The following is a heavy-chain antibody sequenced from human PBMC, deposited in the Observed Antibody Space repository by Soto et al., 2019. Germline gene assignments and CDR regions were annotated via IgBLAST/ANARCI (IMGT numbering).Heavy chain of an antibody. CDR1: GGTFSSYT. CDR2: IIPILGIA. CDR3: ATGSLVGDYLAS. J-gene: IGHJ4*02. D-gene: IGHD4-17*01. Sequence: QVQLVQSGAEVKKPGSSVKVSCKASGGTFSSYTISWVRQAPGQGLEWMGRIIPILGIANYAQKFQGRVTITADKSTITAYMELSSLRSEDTAVYYCATGSLVGDYLASWGQGTLVTVSS. V-gene: IGHV1-69*02.